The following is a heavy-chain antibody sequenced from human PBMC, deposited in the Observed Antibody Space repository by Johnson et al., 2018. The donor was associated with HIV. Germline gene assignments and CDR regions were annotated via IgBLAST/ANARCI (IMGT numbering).Heavy chain of an antibody. D-gene: IGHD3-16*01. CDR2: IWYDGSSK. CDR3: VRDMGEVLGPYDAFDI. CDR1: GFTFSSYG. J-gene: IGHJ3*02. Sequence: QVQVVESGGGVVQPGRSLRLSCAASGFTFSSYGMHWVRQAPGKGLEWVSLIWYDGSSKYYADSVKGRFTISRDNSKNTLYLQINSLRVEDSAFYYCVRDMGEVLGPYDAFDIWGQGTMVTVSS. V-gene: IGHV3-33*01.